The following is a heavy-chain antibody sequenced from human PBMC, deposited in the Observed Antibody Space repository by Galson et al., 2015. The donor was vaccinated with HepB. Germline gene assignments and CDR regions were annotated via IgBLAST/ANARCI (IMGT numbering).Heavy chain of an antibody. J-gene: IGHJ5*02. Sequence: SVKVSCKASGYTFTSYGISWVRQAPGQGLEWMGWISAYNGNTNNAQKPQGRVTMTTDTSTSTAYMELRSLRSDDTAVYYCARDRGSPNWFDPWGQGTLVTVSS. CDR1: GYTFTSYG. V-gene: IGHV1-18*01. CDR3: ARDRGSPNWFDP. D-gene: IGHD1-26*01. CDR2: ISAYNGNT.